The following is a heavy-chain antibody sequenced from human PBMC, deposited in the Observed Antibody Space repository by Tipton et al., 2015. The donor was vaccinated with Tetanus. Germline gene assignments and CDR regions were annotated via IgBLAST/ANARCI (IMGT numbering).Heavy chain of an antibody. J-gene: IGHJ4*02. Sequence: QSGAEVKKPGASVKVSCKASGYTFTSYDINWVRQATGQGLEWMGWMNPNSGNTSYAQKFQGRVTMTRNTSISTAYMELSSLSSEDTAVYYFERVALEVGTTGGYYFDYWSQGALVAVSS. V-gene: IGHV1-8*01. D-gene: IGHD1-1*01. CDR3: ERVALEVGTTGGYYFDY. CDR2: MNPNSGNT. CDR1: GYTFTSYD.